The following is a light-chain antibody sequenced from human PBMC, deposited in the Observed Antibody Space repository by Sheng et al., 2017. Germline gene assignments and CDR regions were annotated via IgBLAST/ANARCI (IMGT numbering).Light chain of an antibody. Sequence: EIVLTQSPGSLSLSPGERATLSCRASQSLSGTYLAWYQQKPGQVPRLLIYDVSTRAIGIPARFSGSGSGRDFTLTIRSVEPDDFAVYYCQQRSSWRVTFGPGAKLDI. J-gene: IGKJ3*01. CDR1: QSLSGTY. CDR3: QQRSSWRVT. V-gene: IGKV3D-20*02. CDR2: DVS.